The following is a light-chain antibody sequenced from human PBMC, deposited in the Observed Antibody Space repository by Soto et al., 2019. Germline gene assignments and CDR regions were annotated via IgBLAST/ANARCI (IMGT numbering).Light chain of an antibody. CDR2: DAS. J-gene: IGKJ2*01. CDR3: QQRTNWPPYT. Sequence: EIVLTQSPATLSLSPGDRATLSCRASQSVARYLAWYQQKPGQAPRLLIYDASSRATGIPARFSGSGSGTDFTLTISSLEPEDFAVYYCQQRTNWPPYTFGQGTKLEIK. CDR1: QSVARY. V-gene: IGKV3-11*01.